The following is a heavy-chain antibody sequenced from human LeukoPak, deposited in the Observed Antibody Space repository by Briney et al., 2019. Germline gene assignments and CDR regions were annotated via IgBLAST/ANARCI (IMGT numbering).Heavy chain of an antibody. V-gene: IGHV3-7*01. CDR3: ARDLNWETY. Sequence: PGGSLRLSCAASGFTFSSYGMSWVRQAPGKGLEWVANIDPAGSLVYYVDSVKGRFTISRDNAKNSLYLQMNSLGAEDTAVYYCARDLNWETYWGQGTLVTVSS. J-gene: IGHJ4*02. CDR1: GFTFSSYG. D-gene: IGHD7-27*01. CDR2: IDPAGSLV.